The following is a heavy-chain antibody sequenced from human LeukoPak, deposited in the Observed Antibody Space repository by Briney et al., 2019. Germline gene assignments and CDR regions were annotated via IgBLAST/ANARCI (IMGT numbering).Heavy chain of an antibody. CDR3: ARDRDRNSGFDY. CDR1: GFTLSTYN. CDR2: ISTSSSYI. J-gene: IGHJ4*02. Sequence: GGSLRLSCAASGFTLSTYNMKWVRQAPRKGLEWVSSISTSSSYIYYADSVKGRFTISRDNARNSLYLQMNSLRAEDTAVYYCARDRDRNSGFDYWGQGTLVTVSS. D-gene: IGHD1-14*01. V-gene: IGHV3-21*01.